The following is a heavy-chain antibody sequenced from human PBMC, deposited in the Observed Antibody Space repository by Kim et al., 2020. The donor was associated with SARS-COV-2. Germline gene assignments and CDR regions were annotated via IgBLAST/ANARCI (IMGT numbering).Heavy chain of an antibody. D-gene: IGHD3-10*01. J-gene: IGHJ4*01. V-gene: IGHV1-2*02. CDR2: INPNSGGT. Sequence: ASVKVSCKASGYTFTGYYMHWVRQAPGQGLEWMGWINPNSGGTNYAQKFQGRVTMTRDTSISTAYMELSRLRSDDTAVYYCARDLSRTMVRGVSIYLDYWGQGTLGLVSS. CDR3: ARDLSRTMVRGVSIYLDY. CDR1: GYTFTGYY.